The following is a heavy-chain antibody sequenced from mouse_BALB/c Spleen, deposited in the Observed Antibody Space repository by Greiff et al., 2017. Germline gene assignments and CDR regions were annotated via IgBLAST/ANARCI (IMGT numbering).Heavy chain of an antibody. V-gene: IGHV1-14*01. D-gene: IGHD1-1*01. CDR1: GYTFTSYV. CDR3: AKGGTTVVKAMDY. J-gene: IGHJ4*01. CDR2: INPYNDGT. Sequence: VQLQQSGPELVKPGASVKMSCKASGYTFTSYVMHWVKQKPGQGLEWIGYINPYNDGTKYNEKFKGKATLTSDTSSSTAYMELSSLTSEDSAVYYCAKGGTTVVKAMDYWGQGTSVTVSS.